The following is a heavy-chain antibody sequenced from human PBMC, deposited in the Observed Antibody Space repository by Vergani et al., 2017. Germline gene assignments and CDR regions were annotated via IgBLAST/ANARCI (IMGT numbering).Heavy chain of an antibody. CDR3: ATSARRAWPTGISTPDYYYYYGMDV. CDR2: FDPEDGET. D-gene: IGHD1-14*01. V-gene: IGHV1-24*01. Sequence: QVQLVQSGAEVKKPGASVKVSCKASGYTFTGYYMHWVRQAPGKGLEWMGGFDPEDGETIYAQKFQGRVTMTEDTSTDTAYMELSSLRSEDTAVYYCATSARRAWPTGISTPDYYYYYGMDVWGQGTTVTVSS. J-gene: IGHJ6*02. CDR1: GYTFTGYY.